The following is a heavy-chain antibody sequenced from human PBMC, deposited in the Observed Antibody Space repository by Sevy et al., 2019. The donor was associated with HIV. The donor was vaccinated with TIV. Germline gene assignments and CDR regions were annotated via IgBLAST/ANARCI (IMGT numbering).Heavy chain of an antibody. V-gene: IGHV3-23*01. J-gene: IGHJ4*02. CDR2: ISGSGGST. CDR3: ARVYDILTDYFFDY. Sequence: GESLKISCAASGFTFSSYAMSWVRQAPGKGLEWVSAISGSGGSTYYADSVKGRFTISRDNSKNTLYLQMNSLRAEDTAVYYCARVYDILTDYFFDYWGQGTLVTVSS. CDR1: GFTFSSYA. D-gene: IGHD3-9*01.